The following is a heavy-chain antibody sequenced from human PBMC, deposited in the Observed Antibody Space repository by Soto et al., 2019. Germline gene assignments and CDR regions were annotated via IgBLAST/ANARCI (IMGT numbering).Heavy chain of an antibody. CDR2: VSTNDDRT. D-gene: IGHD3-22*01. Sequence: GPGVQMPGASVKVSCKTSGYTFTAYGLAWLRQAPGQRPEWMGWVSTNDDRTNYAQKFQGRVTMTTDRSTTTTYMELRSLRADDTAVYYCTRELNTESSAYYSFAYWGQGTLVTVSS. CDR1: GYTFTAYG. J-gene: IGHJ4*02. V-gene: IGHV1-18*01. CDR3: TRELNTESSAYYSFAY.